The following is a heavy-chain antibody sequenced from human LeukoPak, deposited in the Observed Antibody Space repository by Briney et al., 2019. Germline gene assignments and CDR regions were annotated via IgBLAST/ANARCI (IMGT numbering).Heavy chain of an antibody. D-gene: IGHD3-10*01. CDR3: AKGGWGEEGYYFDY. V-gene: IGHV3-43*01. J-gene: IGHJ4*02. CDR2: ISWDGGST. Sequence: GGSLRLSCAASGFTFDDYTMHWVRQAPGKGLEWVSLISWDGGSTYYADSVKGRFTISRDNSKNSLYLQMNSLRTEDTALYYCAKGGWGEEGYYFDYWGQGTLVTVSS. CDR1: GFTFDDYT.